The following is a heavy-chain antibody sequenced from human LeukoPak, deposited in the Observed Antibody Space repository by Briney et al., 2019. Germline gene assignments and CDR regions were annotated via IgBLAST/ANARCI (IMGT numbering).Heavy chain of an antibody. CDR3: ARGSQYNILTGFIVGAMDDFDY. V-gene: IGHV3-30*02. CDR2: IRSDGSDK. D-gene: IGHD3-9*01. Sequence: PGGSLRLSCEVSGFIFRNYGMHWVRRTPGKGLEWVAFIRSDGSDKYYADSVKGRFTISKDSSKNTLDLQMNSLRTEDTAVYYCARGSQYNILTGFIVGAMDDFDYWGQGTLVTVSS. J-gene: IGHJ4*02. CDR1: GFIFRNYG.